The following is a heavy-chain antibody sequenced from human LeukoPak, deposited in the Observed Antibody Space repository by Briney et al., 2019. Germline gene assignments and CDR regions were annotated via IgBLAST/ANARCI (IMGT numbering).Heavy chain of an antibody. CDR1: GYTFTSYD. CDR2: MNPNSGNT. CDR3: ARGPTVGITFGGVIVTDFDC. J-gene: IGHJ4*02. Sequence: ASVKVSCKASGYTFTSYDINWVRQATGQGLEWMGWMNPNSGNTGYAQKFQGRVTITRNTSISTAYMELSSLRSEDTAVYYCARGPTVGITFGGVIVTDFDCWGQGTLVTVSS. V-gene: IGHV1-8*03. D-gene: IGHD3-16*02.